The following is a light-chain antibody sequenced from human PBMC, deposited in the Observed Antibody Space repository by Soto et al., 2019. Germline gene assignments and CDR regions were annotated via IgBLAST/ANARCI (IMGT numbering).Light chain of an antibody. CDR3: QHYDSYSVT. CDR2: RAS. CDR1: QSIGEW. Sequence: DIQMTQSPVTLSPSVGDRVAITCRASQSIGEWLAWYQHKPGKAPKLLIYRASHLATGVPSRFSGSGSGTEFTFTISSLQPDDFATYYCQHYDSYSVTFGQGTNLEI. V-gene: IGKV1-5*03. J-gene: IGKJ2*01.